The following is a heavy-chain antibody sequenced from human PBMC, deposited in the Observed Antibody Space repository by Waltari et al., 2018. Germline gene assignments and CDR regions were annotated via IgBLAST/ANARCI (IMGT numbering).Heavy chain of an antibody. J-gene: IGHJ4*02. V-gene: IGHV3-23*01. CDR3: TTDFLEWLLGGDY. D-gene: IGHD3-3*01. CDR1: GFTFSSYA. Sequence: EVQLLESGGGLVQPGGSLRLSCAASGFTFSSYAMSWVRQAPGKGLEWVSAISGSGGSTYYADSVKGRFTISRDNSKNTLYLQMNSLRAEDTAVYYCTTDFLEWLLGGDYWGQGTLVTVSS. CDR2: ISGSGGST.